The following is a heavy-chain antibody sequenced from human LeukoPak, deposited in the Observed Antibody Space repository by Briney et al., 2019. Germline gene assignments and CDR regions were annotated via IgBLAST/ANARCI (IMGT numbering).Heavy chain of an antibody. CDR2: IYYSGST. D-gene: IGHD6-6*01. J-gene: IGHJ4*02. Sequence: SETLSLTCTVSGASVSGSAYYWGWIRQPPGKGLEWIGNIYYSGSTYYNESLESRVTISIDTSKNQFSLKLSSVTAADTAVYYCASEHSSSWVEVSYWGQGTLVTVSS. V-gene: IGHV4-39*07. CDR1: GASVSGSAYY. CDR3: ASEHSSSWVEVSY.